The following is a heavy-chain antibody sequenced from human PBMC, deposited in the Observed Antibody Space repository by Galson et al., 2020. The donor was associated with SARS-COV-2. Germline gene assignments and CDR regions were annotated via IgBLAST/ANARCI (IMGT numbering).Heavy chain of an antibody. D-gene: IGHD6-19*01. CDR3: TTEISWYSSGWPFDY. J-gene: IGHJ4*02. V-gene: IGHV3-15*01. CDR2: INSKTDGGTT. CDR1: GFTFSNAW. Sequence: GESLKISCAASGFTFSNAWMSWVRQAPGKGLEWVGRINSKTDGGTTDYAAPGKGRFTISRDDSKNTLYLQMNSLKTEDTAVYYCTTEISWYSSGWPFDYWGQGTLVTVSS.